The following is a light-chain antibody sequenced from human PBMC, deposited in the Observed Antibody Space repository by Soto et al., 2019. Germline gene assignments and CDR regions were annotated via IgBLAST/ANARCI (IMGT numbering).Light chain of an antibody. V-gene: IGKV3-15*01. CDR3: QQYNKWPFT. J-gene: IGKJ3*01. CDR2: GAS. CDR1: QSVSSS. Sequence: IVMTQSPATLSLSPGERATLSCRASQSVSSSLAWYQQKPGQAPRLLIYGASTRATGIPARFSGSGSGTEFTLTISSLQSEDFAVYYCQQYNKWPFTFGPGTKVDIK.